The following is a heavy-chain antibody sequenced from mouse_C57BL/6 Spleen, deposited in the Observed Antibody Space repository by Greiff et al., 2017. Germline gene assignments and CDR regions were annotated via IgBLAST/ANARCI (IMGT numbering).Heavy chain of an antibody. V-gene: IGHV1-22*01. J-gene: IGHJ1*03. CDR3: ARSPYGSSYDWYFDV. Sequence: VQLQQSGPELVKPGASVKMSCKASGYTFTDYNMHWVKQSHGKSLEWIGYINPNNGGTSYNQKFKGKATLTVNKSSSTAYMELRSLTSEDSAVYYCARSPYGSSYDWYFDVWGTGTTVTVSS. CDR1: GYTFTDYN. D-gene: IGHD1-1*01. CDR2: INPNNGGT.